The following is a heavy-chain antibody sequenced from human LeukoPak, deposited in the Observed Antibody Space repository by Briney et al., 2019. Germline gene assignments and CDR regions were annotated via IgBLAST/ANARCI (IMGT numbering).Heavy chain of an antibody. J-gene: IGHJ4*02. Sequence: SVKVSCKASGGTFSSYAISWVRQAPGQGLEWMGGIIPIFGTANYAQKFQGRVTITADESTSTAYMELSSLRSEDTAVYYCARDFLSTHFVVVPAAMYDYWGQGTLVTVSS. D-gene: IGHD2-2*01. CDR1: GGTFSSYA. V-gene: IGHV1-69*13. CDR3: ARDFLSTHFVVVPAAMYDY. CDR2: IIPIFGTA.